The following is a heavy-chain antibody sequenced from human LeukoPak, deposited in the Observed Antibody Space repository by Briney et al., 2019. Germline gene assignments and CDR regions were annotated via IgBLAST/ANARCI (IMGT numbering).Heavy chain of an antibody. CDR2: ISPSSTYI. J-gene: IGHJ4*02. CDR1: GFTFSSYT. CDR3: ARDSSRTYSGYEAPGVDC. D-gene: IGHD5-12*01. Sequence: PGGSLRLSCAASGFTFSSYTLNWVRQAPGKGLEWVSSISPSSTYIHYADSVKGRFTISRDNAKNSLHLQMNSLRAEDTAVYYCARDSSRTYSGYEAPGVDCWGQGTLVTVSS. V-gene: IGHV3-21*01.